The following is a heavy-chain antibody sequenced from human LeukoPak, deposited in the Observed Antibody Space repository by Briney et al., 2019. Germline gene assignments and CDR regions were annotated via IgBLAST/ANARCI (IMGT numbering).Heavy chain of an antibody. CDR1: GYTFTSYY. D-gene: IGHD3-3*01. CDR3: ATGVLRFLEWF. V-gene: IGHV1-46*01. CDR2: INPSGGST. Sequence: ASVKVSCKASGYTFTSYYMHWVRQAPGQGLEWMGMINPSGGSTSYAQKFQGRVTMTRDTSTSTVYMELSSLRSEDTAVYYCATGVLRFLEWFWGQGTLVTVSS. J-gene: IGHJ4*02.